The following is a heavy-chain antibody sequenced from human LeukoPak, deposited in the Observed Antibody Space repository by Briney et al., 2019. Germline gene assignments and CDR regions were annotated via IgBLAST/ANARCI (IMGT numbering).Heavy chain of an antibody. CDR2: IFYSGTT. D-gene: IGHD1-1*01. V-gene: IGHV4-39*01. Sequence: SETLSLTCTVSDYSISSGIYYWAWIRQPPGKGLEWIGTIFYSGTTFYNPSLKSRVTISVDTSKNQFSLKVNSVTAADTAAYYCARNTWTDADNWFDPWGQGSLVTVSS. CDR1: DYSISSGIYY. J-gene: IGHJ5*02. CDR3: ARNTWTDADNWFDP.